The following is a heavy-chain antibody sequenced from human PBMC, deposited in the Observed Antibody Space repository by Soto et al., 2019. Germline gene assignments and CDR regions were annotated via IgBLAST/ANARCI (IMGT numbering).Heavy chain of an antibody. CDR3: TRLISAAQDY. J-gene: IGHJ4*02. CDR1: AFVLKDPQ. D-gene: IGHD3-10*01. CDR2: IRDRAFSYAT. Sequence: EVLLVESGGGLVQPGGPRKLSCPPSAFVLKDPQIHWAPKPSGKGLEWVGRIRDRAFSYATAYAASVKGRFTISRDDSTNTAYLQMNSLKTEDTAIYYCTRLISAAQDYWGQGTLVTVSS. V-gene: IGHV3-73*01.